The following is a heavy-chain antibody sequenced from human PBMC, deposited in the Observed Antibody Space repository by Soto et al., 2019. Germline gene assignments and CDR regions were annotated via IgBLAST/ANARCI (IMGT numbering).Heavy chain of an antibody. CDR2: ISGSGGST. CDR3: AKGSYNWNPRIPEGMVV. CDR1: GFTFSSYA. J-gene: IGHJ6*02. V-gene: IGHV3-23*01. Sequence: GGSLRLSCAASGFTFSSYAMSWVRQAPGKGLEWVSAISGSGGSTYYADSVKGRFTISRDNSKNTLYLQMNSLRAEDTAVYYCAKGSYNWNPRIPEGMVVWGQGTTVTVSS. D-gene: IGHD1-20*01.